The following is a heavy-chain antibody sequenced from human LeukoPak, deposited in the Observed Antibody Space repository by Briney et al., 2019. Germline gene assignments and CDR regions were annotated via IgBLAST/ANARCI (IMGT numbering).Heavy chain of an antibody. CDR3: AREGSGSDLGYYYYMDV. V-gene: IGHV4-4*07. D-gene: IGHD3-10*01. CDR2: IYTSGST. Sequence: PSETLSLTCTVSGGSISSYYWSWIRQPAGKGLEWIGRIYTSGSTNYNPSLKSRVTISADKSKKQFSLKLSSVTAADTAVYYCAREGSGSDLGYYYYMDVWGKGTTVTVSS. CDR1: GGSISSYY. J-gene: IGHJ6*03.